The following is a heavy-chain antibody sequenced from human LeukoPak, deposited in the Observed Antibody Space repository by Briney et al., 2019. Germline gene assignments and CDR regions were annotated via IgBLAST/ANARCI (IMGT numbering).Heavy chain of an antibody. D-gene: IGHD3-22*01. V-gene: IGHV4-59*01. CDR2: DHYSGST. Sequence: SETLSLTCTVSGGSISSSYWSWIRQSPGKGLEWIGYDHYSGSTNYNPSLKSRVTISIDTSKNQFSLKLSSVTAADTAVYYCVRRSSGSYPNFDYWGQGILVIVSS. CDR1: GGSISSSY. J-gene: IGHJ4*02. CDR3: VRRSSGSYPNFDY.